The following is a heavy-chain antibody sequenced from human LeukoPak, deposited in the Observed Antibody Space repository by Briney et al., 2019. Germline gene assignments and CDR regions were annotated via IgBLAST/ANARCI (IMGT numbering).Heavy chain of an antibody. D-gene: IGHD3-10*01. J-gene: IGHJ4*02. CDR2: ISGSGGST. CDR1: GFTFSSYA. V-gene: IGHV3-23*01. CDR3: ARDPTYYYGSGSVDY. Sequence: GGSLRLSCAASGFTFSSYAMSWVRQAPGKGLEWVSAISGSGGSTYYADSVKGRFTISRDNSKNTLYLQMNSLRAEDTAVYYCARDPTYYYGSGSVDYWGQGTLVTVSS.